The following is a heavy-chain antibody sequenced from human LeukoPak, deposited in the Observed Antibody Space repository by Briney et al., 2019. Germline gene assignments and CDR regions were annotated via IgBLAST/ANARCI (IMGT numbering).Heavy chain of an antibody. V-gene: IGHV1-2*02. J-gene: IGHJ4*02. CDR2: INPNSGGT. CDR3: ARGTYCTNGVCYLGY. CDR1: GYTFTGYY. Sequence: GASVKVSCKPSGYTFTGYYMHWVRQAPGQGLEWMGWINPNSGGTNYAQKFQGRVTMTRDTSISTAYMELSRLRSDDTAVYYCARGTYCTNGVCYLGYWGQGTLVTVSS. D-gene: IGHD2-8*01.